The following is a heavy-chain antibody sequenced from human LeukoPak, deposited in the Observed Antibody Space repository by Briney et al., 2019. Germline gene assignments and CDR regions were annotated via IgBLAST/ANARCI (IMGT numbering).Heavy chain of an antibody. Sequence: GGSLRLSCAASGFTVSSNYMSWVRQAPGKGLEWVSVIYSGDSTYYADSVKGRFTISRDNSKNTLYLQMNSLRAEDTAVYYCARGLGYGSGSYYYYYGMDVWGQGTTVTVSS. J-gene: IGHJ6*02. D-gene: IGHD3-10*01. V-gene: IGHV3-66*02. CDR1: GFTVSSNY. CDR3: ARGLGYGSGSYYYYYGMDV. CDR2: IYSGDST.